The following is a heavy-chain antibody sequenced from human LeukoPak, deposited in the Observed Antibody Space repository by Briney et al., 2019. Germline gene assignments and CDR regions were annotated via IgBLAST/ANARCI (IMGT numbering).Heavy chain of an antibody. J-gene: IGHJ6*02. Sequence: GGSLRLSCAAPGFTFSSYAMHWVRQAPGKGLEWVAVISYDGSNKYYADSVKGRFTISRDNSKNTLYLQMNSLRAEDTAVYYCARDREYQLPDYYYYGMDVWGQGTTVTVSS. CDR1: GFTFSSYA. CDR3: ARDREYQLPDYYYYGMDV. V-gene: IGHV3-30-3*01. D-gene: IGHD2-2*01. CDR2: ISYDGSNK.